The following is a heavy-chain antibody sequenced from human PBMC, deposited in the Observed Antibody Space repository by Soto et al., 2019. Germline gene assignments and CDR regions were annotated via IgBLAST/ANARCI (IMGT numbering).Heavy chain of an antibody. CDR2: MNSDGSTT. CDR3: ATAEVDY. J-gene: IGHJ4*02. CDR1: GFTFGNYW. V-gene: IGHV3-74*01. Sequence: GGSLRLSCAASGFTFGNYWMHWVRQAPGKGLEWVSRMNSDGSTTNYADSVKGLLTVSRDNARNTLHLQMNSLRAEDTAVYYCATAEVDYWGPGTLVTVS.